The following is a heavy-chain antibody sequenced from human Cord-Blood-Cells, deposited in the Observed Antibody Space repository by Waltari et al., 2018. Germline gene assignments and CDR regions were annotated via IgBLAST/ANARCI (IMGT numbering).Heavy chain of an antibody. CDR1: GFPVSSNY. D-gene: IGHD5-18*01. V-gene: IGHV3-53*01. CDR3: ARGGGYSYGYRDAFDI. Sequence: EFQLVESGGGLIQPGGSLRLSCAASGFPVSSNYMSWVRQAPGKGLEWVSVILSSGSTYYADSVKGRFTISRDNSKNTLYLQMNSLRAEDTAVYYCARGGGYSYGYRDAFDIWGQGTMVTVSS. J-gene: IGHJ3*02. CDR2: ILSSGST.